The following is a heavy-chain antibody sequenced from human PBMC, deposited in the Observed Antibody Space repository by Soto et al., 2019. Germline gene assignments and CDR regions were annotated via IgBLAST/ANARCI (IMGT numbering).Heavy chain of an antibody. V-gene: IGHV4-34*01. CDR1: GGSFSGYY. CDR2: INHSGST. J-gene: IGHJ4*02. D-gene: IGHD5-18*01. CDR3: ARGADTGPKNKRQRGSHGRDY. Sequence: SETLSLTCAVYGGSFSGYYWSWIRQPPGKGLEWIGEINHSGSTNYNPSLKSRVTISVDTSKNQFSLKRSSVTAADTAVYYCARGADTGPKNKRQRGSHGRDYWGQGTLVTVSS.